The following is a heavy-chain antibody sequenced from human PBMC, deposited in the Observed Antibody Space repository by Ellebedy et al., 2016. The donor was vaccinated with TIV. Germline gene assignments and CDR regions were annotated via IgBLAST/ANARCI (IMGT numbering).Heavy chain of an antibody. J-gene: IGHJ6*02. D-gene: IGHD5-12*01. CDR3: ASGYSGYDYYYYYGMDV. Sequence: AASVKVSCKASGYTFTSYGISWVRQAPGQGLEWMGWISAYNGNTNYAQKLQGRVTMTTDTSTSTAYMELRSLRSDDTAVYYCASGYSGYDYYYYYGMDVWGQGTTVTVSS. CDR2: ISAYNGNT. V-gene: IGHV1-18*01. CDR1: GYTFTSYG.